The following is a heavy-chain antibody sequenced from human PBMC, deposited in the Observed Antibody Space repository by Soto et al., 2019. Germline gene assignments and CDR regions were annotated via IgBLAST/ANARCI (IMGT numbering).Heavy chain of an antibody. CDR1: GGSISSTKW. CDR2: IFHGGDT. Sequence: AETLSLTCAVSGGSISSTKWWSWVRQPPGKGLEWIGEIFHGGDTNYNPSLKSRVTISVDKSKNQFSLNLSSVTAADTAVYYCASTDSGWPTFEANWGQGTQVTVSS. J-gene: IGHJ4*02. V-gene: IGHV4-4*02. CDR3: ASTDSGWPTFEAN. D-gene: IGHD6-25*01.